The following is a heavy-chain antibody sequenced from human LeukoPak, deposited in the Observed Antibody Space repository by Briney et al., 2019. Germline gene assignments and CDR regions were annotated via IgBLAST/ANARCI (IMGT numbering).Heavy chain of an antibody. CDR1: GFTFSSYG. CDR3: AKRGYSGYDAPHFDY. CDR2: IRYDGSNK. Sequence: GGSLRLSCAASGFTFSSYGMHWVRQAPGKGLEWVAFIRYDGSNKYYADSVKGRFTISRDNSKNTLYLQMNSLRAEDTAVYYCAKRGYSGYDAPHFDYWGQGTLVTVSS. J-gene: IGHJ4*02. V-gene: IGHV3-30*02. D-gene: IGHD5-12*01.